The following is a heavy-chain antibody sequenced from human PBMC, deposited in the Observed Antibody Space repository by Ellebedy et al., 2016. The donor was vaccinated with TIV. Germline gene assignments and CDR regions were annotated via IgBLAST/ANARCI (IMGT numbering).Heavy chain of an antibody. CDR2: ISYDGSNK. J-gene: IGHJ4*02. Sequence: PGGSLRLSCAASGFTFSSYGMHWVRQAPGKGLEWVAVISYDGSNKYYADSVKGRFTISRDNSKNTLYLQMNSLRAEDTAVYYCARDQGGRRDGYNPGYWGQGTLVTVSS. CDR1: GFTFSSYG. CDR3: ARDQGGRRDGYNPGY. D-gene: IGHD5-24*01. V-gene: IGHV3-30*03.